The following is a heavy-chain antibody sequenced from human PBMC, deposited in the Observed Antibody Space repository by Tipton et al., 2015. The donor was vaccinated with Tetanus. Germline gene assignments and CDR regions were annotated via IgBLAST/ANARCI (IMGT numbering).Heavy chain of an antibody. CDR1: GGTYTSYS. V-gene: IGHV1-69*01. J-gene: IGHJ5*02. D-gene: IGHD3-16*01. Sequence: QSGAEVKKPGSSVNVSCTVSGGTYTSYSFTWVRQAPGQGLEWVGVIIPVLRTTHYAQKFQGRVTITADESATTAYMELRSLRSDDSAVYYCAGELVRLGLGSDPWGQGTLVTVSS. CDR2: IIPVLRTT. CDR3: AGELVRLGLGSDP.